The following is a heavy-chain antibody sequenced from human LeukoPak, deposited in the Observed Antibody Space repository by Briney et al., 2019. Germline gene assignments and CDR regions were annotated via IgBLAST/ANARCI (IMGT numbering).Heavy chain of an antibody. V-gene: IGHV4-4*02. Sequence: SETLSLTCAVSGDSISSRNWWNWVRQPPGKGLDWIGEISHGGSTKYNPSLKNRVTVSKDNSKNEFSLKLNSVTAADTAVYYCARSAGWWSLDYWGQGALVTVSA. D-gene: IGHD2-8*02. CDR3: ARSAGWWSLDY. CDR1: GDSISSRNW. CDR2: ISHGGST. J-gene: IGHJ4*02.